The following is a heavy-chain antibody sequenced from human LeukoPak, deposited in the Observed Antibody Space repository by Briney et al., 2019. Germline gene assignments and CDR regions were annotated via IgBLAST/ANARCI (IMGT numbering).Heavy chain of an antibody. CDR2: IKPDGSEK. CDR1: GFTFSSSW. CDR3: ARDTGGVTDY. D-gene: IGHD3-16*01. J-gene: IGHJ4*02. V-gene: IGHV3-7*01. Sequence: GGSLRLSCAASGFTFSSSWMSWVRQAPGKGLEWVTNIKPDGSEKYYVDSVKGRFTISRDNAKNSLYLQMNSLRAEDTALYYCARDTGGVTDYWGQGTLVTVAS.